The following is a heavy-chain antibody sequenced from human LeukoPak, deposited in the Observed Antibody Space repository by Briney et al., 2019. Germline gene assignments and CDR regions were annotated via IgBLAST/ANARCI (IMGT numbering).Heavy chain of an antibody. CDR1: GYTFSGSA. Sequence: PGGSLRLSCAASGYTFSGSAMHWVHQASGKGLEWVGRIRSKANSYVTAYAASVKGRFTFSRDDSKNTAYLQMNSLKTVDTAVYYCTRAYGSGSYHPSFDYWGQGTLVTVSS. J-gene: IGHJ4*02. CDR3: TRAYGSGSYHPSFDY. D-gene: IGHD3-10*01. V-gene: IGHV3-73*01. CDR2: IRSKANSYVT.